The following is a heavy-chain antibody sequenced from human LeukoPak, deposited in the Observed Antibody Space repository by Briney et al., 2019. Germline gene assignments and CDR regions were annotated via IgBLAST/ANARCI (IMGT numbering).Heavy chain of an antibody. J-gene: IGHJ4*02. Sequence: PGRSLRPSCSAYAFTFDDYTMDWVRQAPGKGLGWVSLLSWVVGSTSYADSVKGRFTISRDNSKDSLSLQMNSLRTEVTALYYCAKDMCYGGGGWLLDYWGQGTLVTVSS. CDR3: AKDMCYGGGGWLLDY. CDR2: LSWVVGST. D-gene: IGHD4-23*01. V-gene: IGHV3-43*01. CDR1: AFTFDDYT.